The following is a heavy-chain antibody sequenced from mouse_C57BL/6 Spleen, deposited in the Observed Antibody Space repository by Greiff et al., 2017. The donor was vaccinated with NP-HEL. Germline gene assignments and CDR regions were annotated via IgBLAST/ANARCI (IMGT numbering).Heavy chain of an antibody. CDR1: GFTFSDYG. Sequence: EVQGVESGGGLVKPGGSLKLSCAASGFTFSDYGMHWVRQAPEKGLEWVAYISSGSSTIYYADTVKGRFTISRDNAKNTMFLQMTSLRSEASAMYYCARDGNYGSFAYWGQGTLVTVSA. J-gene: IGHJ3*01. D-gene: IGHD2-1*01. CDR2: ISSGSSTI. CDR3: ARDGNYGSFAY. V-gene: IGHV5-17*01.